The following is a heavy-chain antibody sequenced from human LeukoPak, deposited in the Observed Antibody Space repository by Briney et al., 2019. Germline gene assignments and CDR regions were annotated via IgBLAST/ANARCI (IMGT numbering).Heavy chain of an antibody. CDR1: GFTFSSYA. CDR3: ARDEAYADYFDY. V-gene: IGHV3-30-3*01. J-gene: IGHJ4*02. Sequence: PGRSLRLSCAASGFTFSSYAMHWVRQAPGKGLEWVAVISYDGSNKYYADSVKGRFTISRDNPKNTLYLQMNSLRAEDTAVYYCARDEAYADYFDYWGQGTLVTVSS. CDR2: ISYDGSNK. D-gene: IGHD2-8*01.